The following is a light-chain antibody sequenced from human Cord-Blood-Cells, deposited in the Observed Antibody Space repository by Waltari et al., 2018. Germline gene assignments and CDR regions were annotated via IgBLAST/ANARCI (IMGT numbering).Light chain of an antibody. CDR1: NLGDKY. Sequence: SYALTQPPSVPVSPGQPPSITCSGANLGDKYACWYQQKPGQSPVLVIYQDSKRPSGIPERFSGSNSGNTATLTISGTQAMDEADYYCQAWDSSTVVFGGGTKLTVL. CDR2: QDS. V-gene: IGLV3-1*01. CDR3: QAWDSSTVV. J-gene: IGLJ2*01.